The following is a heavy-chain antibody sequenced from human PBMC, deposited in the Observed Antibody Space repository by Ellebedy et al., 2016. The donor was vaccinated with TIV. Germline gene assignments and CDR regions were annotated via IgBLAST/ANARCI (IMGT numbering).Heavy chain of an antibody. D-gene: IGHD6-19*01. CDR3: ARGPGVAGGRDWFDL. V-gene: IGHV3-21*01. CDR1: GFTFSTYS. CDR2: ISSGGSYI. J-gene: IGHJ5*02. Sequence: GESLKISCAASGFTFSTYSMNWVRQAPGKGLEWVSSISSGGSYIYYADSVNGRFTISRDNAKDSLSLQMNSRRAEDTAVYFCARGPGVAGGRDWFDLWGQGTLVTVSS.